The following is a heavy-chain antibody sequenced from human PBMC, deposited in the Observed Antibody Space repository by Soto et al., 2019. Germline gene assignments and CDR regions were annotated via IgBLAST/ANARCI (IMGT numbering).Heavy chain of an antibody. V-gene: IGHV1-18*01. Sequence: QVQLVQSGAEMKKPGASVKVSCKASGYTFTNYGISWVRQAPGQGLEWMGWISDFEGHVNYAQKFQGRVTLTIDTTSSTASMELRRLTSDDAAIYYCARDYDMWGEDWFVPWGQGTLVTVSS. J-gene: IGHJ5*02. CDR1: GYTFTNYG. D-gene: IGHD3-16*01. CDR2: ISDFEGHV. CDR3: ARDYDMWGEDWFVP.